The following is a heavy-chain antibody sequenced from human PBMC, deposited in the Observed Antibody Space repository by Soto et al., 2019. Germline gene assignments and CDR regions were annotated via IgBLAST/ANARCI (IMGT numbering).Heavy chain of an antibody. D-gene: IGHD3-16*01. J-gene: IGHJ1*01. Sequence: QVQLQESGPGLVRPSETLSLTCTVSGGSVNSGTYYWNWIRQAPGKGLEWLGYIFYSGNTNYKPSVRSRVTISVDTPRNQFSLKLSSVTAADTAVYYCARSYTLMVAALGEWGQGTLVTVSS. CDR3: ARSYTLMVAALGE. CDR1: GGSVNSGTYY. CDR2: IFYSGNT. V-gene: IGHV4-61*01.